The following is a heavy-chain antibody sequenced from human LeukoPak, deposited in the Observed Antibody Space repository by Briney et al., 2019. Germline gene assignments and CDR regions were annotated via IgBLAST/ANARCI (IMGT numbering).Heavy chain of an antibody. V-gene: IGHV3-48*03. CDR3: ASMTVTTLAFDI. D-gene: IGHD4-11*01. CDR2: ISSSGSTI. Sequence: GGSLRLSCAASGFTFSNYEMNWVRQAPGKGLEWVSYISSSGSTIYYADSVKGRFTISRDNAKNSLYLQMNSLRAEDTAVYYCASMTVTTLAFDIWGQGTMVTVSS. J-gene: IGHJ3*02. CDR1: GFTFSNYE.